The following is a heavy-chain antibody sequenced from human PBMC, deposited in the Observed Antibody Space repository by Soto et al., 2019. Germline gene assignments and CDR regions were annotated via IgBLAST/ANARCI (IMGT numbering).Heavy chain of an antibody. D-gene: IGHD6-19*01. V-gene: IGHV3-23*01. CDR3: AKDRWYSSGWYYDY. J-gene: IGHJ4*02. CDR2: ISGSGGST. Sequence: PGGSLRLSCAASGFTFSSSAMSRARQARGKGLEWVSAISGSGGSTYYADSVKGRFTISRDNSKNTLYLQMNSLRAEDTAVYYCAKDRWYSSGWYYDYWGQGTLVTVSS. CDR1: GFTFSSSA.